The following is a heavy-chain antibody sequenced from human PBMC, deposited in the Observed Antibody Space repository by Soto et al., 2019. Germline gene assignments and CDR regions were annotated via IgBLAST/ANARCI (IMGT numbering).Heavy chain of an antibody. CDR3: ARYDFWSGYFDYYYGMDV. CDR1: GYTFTSYG. V-gene: IGHV1-18*01. CDR2: ISAYNGNT. Sequence: QVQLVQSGAEVKKPGASVKVSCKASGYTFTSYGISWVRQAPGQGLEWMGWISAYNGNTNYAQKLQGRVTMTTDTSTSKAYMELRSLRSDDTPVYYCARYDFWSGYFDYYYGMDVWGQGTTVTVSS. J-gene: IGHJ6*02. D-gene: IGHD3-3*01.